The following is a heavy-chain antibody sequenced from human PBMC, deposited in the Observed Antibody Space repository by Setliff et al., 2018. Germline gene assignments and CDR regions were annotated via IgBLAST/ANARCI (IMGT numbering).Heavy chain of an antibody. CDR3: AREGRSSTRGWYMDA. V-gene: IGHV4-39*07. CDR1: GGSISSDSRY. J-gene: IGHJ6*03. Sequence: SETLSLTCTVSGGSISSDSRYWAWVRQPAGKGLEWIATVYHRGSTDYKPSLKSRATISVDTSKNQFSLKLTSMTAADTAVYFCAREGRSSTRGWYMDAWGKGTSVTVS. CDR2: VYHRGST. D-gene: IGHD2-2*01.